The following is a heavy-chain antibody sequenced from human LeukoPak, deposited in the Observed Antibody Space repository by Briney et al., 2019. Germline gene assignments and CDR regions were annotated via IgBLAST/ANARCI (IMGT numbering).Heavy chain of an antibody. V-gene: IGHV1-2*02. D-gene: IGHD1-26*01. CDR2: INPNSGGT. J-gene: IGHJ4*02. CDR3: ATILGGSSLAYLDC. CDR1: GYTFTGYY. Sequence: VASVKVSCEASGYTFTGYYIHWVRQAPGQGLEWMGWINPNSGGTNYAQKFQGRVTMTIDTSISSAYMEVNSLRSDDTAVYYCATILGGSSLAYLDCWGPGTLVTVSS.